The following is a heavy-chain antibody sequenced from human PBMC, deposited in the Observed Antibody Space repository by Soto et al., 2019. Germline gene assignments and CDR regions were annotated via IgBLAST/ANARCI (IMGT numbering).Heavy chain of an antibody. D-gene: IGHD5-12*01. Sequence: QVQLVQSGAEVKKPGASVKVSCKASGYTFTSYAMHWVRQAPGQRLEWMGWINAGNGNTKYSQKFQGRVTITRDTSESTAYMELSSLRSEDTAVYCCARVRGGMKYSGYEDYFDYWGQGTLVTVSS. CDR3: ARVRGGMKYSGYEDYFDY. J-gene: IGHJ4*02. V-gene: IGHV1-3*01. CDR1: GYTFTSYA. CDR2: INAGNGNT.